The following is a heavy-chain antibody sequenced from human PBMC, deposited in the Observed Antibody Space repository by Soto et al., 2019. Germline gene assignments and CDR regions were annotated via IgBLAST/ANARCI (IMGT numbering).Heavy chain of an antibody. CDR1: GGSISSGGYY. V-gene: IGHV4-31*03. Sequence: PSETLSLTCTVSGGSISSGGYYWSWIRQHPGKGLEWIGYIYYSGSTYYNPSLKSRVTISVDTSKNQFSLTLSSVTAADTAVYYCARAASRSKRYCTNGVRSTVGSSLDVWGKGTTVTVSS. D-gene: IGHD2-8*01. J-gene: IGHJ6*04. CDR2: IYYSGST. CDR3: ARAASRSKRYCTNGVRSTVGSSLDV.